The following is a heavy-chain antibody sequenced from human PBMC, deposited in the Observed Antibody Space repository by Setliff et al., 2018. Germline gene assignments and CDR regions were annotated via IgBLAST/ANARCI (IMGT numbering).Heavy chain of an antibody. Sequence: GGSLRLSCAASGFTVSSNDMSWVRQAPGKGLEWIALLYGGGNTFYADSVKGRFTISGDSSKNAVYPQMNSLRADDTAVYYCRQWFGELSRDYRGPGTLVTVSS. CDR1: GFTVSSND. CDR3: RQWFGELSRDY. CDR2: LYGGGNT. V-gene: IGHV3-53*01. D-gene: IGHD3-10*01. J-gene: IGHJ4*02.